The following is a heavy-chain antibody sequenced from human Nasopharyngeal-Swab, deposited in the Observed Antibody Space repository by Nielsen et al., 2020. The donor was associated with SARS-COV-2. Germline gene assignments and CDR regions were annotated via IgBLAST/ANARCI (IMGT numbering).Heavy chain of an antibody. CDR2: IYPGDSDT. CDR1: GYSFTSYW. V-gene: IGHV5-51*01. D-gene: IGHD4-17*01. Sequence: KVFCKGSGYSFTSYWIGWVRQMPGKGLEWMGIIYPGDSDTRYSPSFQGQVTISADKSISTAYLQWSSLKASDTAMYYCARHSTTVTTVYYYGMDVWGQGTTVTVSS. CDR3: ARHSTTVTTVYYYGMDV. J-gene: IGHJ6*02.